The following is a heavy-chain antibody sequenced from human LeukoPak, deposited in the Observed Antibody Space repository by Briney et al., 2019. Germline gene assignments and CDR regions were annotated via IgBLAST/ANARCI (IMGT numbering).Heavy chain of an antibody. D-gene: IGHD1-1*01. J-gene: IGHJ4*02. CDR3: ARGQSGWKEFDY. CDR1: GGTFSSYT. Sequence: SVKVSCKASGGTFSSYTISWVRQAPGQGLEWMGRIIPILGIANYARKFQGRVTITADKSTSTAYMELSSLRSEDTAVYYCARGQSGWKEFDYWGQGTLVTVSS. V-gene: IGHV1-69*02. CDR2: IIPILGIA.